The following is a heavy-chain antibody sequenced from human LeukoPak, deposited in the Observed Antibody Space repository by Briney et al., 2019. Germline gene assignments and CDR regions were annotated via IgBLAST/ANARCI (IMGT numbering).Heavy chain of an antibody. V-gene: IGHV4-39*07. D-gene: IGHD1-1*01. CDR3: ARAPTHWYNWNDNTAGFDY. Sequence: SETLSLTCTVSGGSISSSSYYWGWIRQPPGKGLEWIGSIYYSGSTYYNPSLKSRVTISVDTSKNQFSLKLSSVTAADTAVYYCARAPTHWYNWNDNTAGFDYWGQGTLVTVSS. J-gene: IGHJ4*02. CDR2: IYYSGST. CDR1: GGSISSSSYY.